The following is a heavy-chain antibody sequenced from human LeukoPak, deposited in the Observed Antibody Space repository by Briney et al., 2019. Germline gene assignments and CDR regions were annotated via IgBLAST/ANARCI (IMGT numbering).Heavy chain of an antibody. CDR1: GGTFSSYA. V-gene: IGHV1-69*05. Sequence: GSSVKVSCKASGGTFSSYAISWVRQAPGQGLEWMGGIIPIFGAANYAQKFQGRVTVTTDESTSTAYMELSSLRSEDTAVYYCARDIKQLRAFDIWSQGTMVTVSS. CDR2: IIPIFGAA. J-gene: IGHJ3*02. CDR3: ARDIKQLRAFDI. D-gene: IGHD6-6*01.